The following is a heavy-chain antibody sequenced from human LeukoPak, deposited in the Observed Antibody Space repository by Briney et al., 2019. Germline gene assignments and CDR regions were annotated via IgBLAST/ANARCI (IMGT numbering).Heavy chain of an antibody. D-gene: IGHD4-17*01. CDR2: IYYSGST. V-gene: IGHV4-59*01. J-gene: IGHJ5*02. Sequence: PSETLSLTCTVSGGSISSYYRSWIRQPPGKGLEWIGYIYYSGSTNYNPSLKSRVTISVDTSKNQFSLKLSSVTAADTAVYYCARMDDYGVYNWFDPWGQGTLVTVSS. CDR1: GGSISSYY. CDR3: ARMDDYGVYNWFDP.